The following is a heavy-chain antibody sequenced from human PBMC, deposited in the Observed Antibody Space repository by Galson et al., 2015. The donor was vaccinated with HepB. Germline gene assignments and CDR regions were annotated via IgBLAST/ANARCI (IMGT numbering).Heavy chain of an antibody. D-gene: IGHD3-10*01. Sequence: SETLSLTCAVSGGSFSSYYWSWIRQPPGEGLEWIGEINHRGSTNYNPSLKSRVTISIDTSKNQFSLKVSSVTAADTAVYYCARAPARTFYGSGSWRDVDYWGQGTLVTVSS. CDR1: GGSFSSYY. CDR3: ARAPARTFYGSGSWRDVDY. V-gene: IGHV4-34*01. CDR2: INHRGST. J-gene: IGHJ4*02.